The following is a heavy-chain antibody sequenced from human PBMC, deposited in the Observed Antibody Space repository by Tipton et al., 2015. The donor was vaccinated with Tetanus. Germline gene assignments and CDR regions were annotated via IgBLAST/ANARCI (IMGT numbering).Heavy chain of an antibody. CDR1: GYSFTTYG. V-gene: IGHV1-18*01. D-gene: IGHD3-3*01. J-gene: IGHJ6*02. Sequence: QLVQSGAEVRKPGASVKVSCKASGYSFTTYGLNWVRQAPGQGLEWVAWISPSNGHTNYAQKFQGRVTMTTDTSTSTAYMELSSLRSDDTALYYCARDDPGYDDRKHYYHYNMDVWGQGTTVTVS. CDR2: ISPSNGHT. CDR3: ARDDPGYDDRKHYYHYNMDV.